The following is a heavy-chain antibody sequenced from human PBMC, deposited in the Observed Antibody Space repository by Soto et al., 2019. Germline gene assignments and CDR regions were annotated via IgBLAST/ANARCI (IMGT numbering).Heavy chain of an antibody. CDR2: IYFSGST. D-gene: IGHD2-21*01. V-gene: IGHV4-59*12. CDR1: GGSISGYY. Sequence: SETLCLTCTVAGGSISGYYLSLIRQPPGQGLEWIGYIYFSGSTYYNPSLKSRVIISVDTSKNQFSLRLSSVTAADTAVYYCARGDWPTQMDVWGQGTTVTV. CDR3: ARGDWPTQMDV. J-gene: IGHJ6*02.